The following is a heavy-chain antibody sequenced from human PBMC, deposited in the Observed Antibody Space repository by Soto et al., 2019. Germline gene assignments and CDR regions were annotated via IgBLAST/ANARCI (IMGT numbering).Heavy chain of an antibody. CDR1: GYSFTSNW. J-gene: IGHJ6*02. CDR3: ARYFFGSGYGMDV. V-gene: IGHV5-51*01. Sequence: PGESLKISCKGSGYSFTSNWIGWVRHMPGKGLEWMGIIYPSDSDTRYSPSFQGQVTISADKSISTAYLQWSSLKASDTAMYYCARYFFGSGYGMDVWGQGTTVTVS. CDR2: IYPSDSDT. D-gene: IGHD3-10*01.